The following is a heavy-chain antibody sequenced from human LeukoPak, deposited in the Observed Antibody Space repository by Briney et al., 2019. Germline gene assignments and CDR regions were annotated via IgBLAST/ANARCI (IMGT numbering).Heavy chain of an antibody. Sequence: PGGSLRLSCAASGFTFSSYAMSWVRQAPGKGLEWVSAISGSGGSTYYADSVKGRFTISRDNSKNTLYLQMNSLRAEDTAVYYCARSHVDTAMITTYHFDYWGQGTLITVSS. CDR2: ISGSGGST. CDR3: ARSHVDTAMITTYHFDY. V-gene: IGHV3-23*01. D-gene: IGHD5-18*01. J-gene: IGHJ4*02. CDR1: GFTFSSYA.